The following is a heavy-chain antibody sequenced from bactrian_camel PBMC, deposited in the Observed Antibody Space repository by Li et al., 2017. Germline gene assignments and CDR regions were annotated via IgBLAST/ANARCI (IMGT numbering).Heavy chain of an antibody. J-gene: IGHJ4*01. CDR2: VLTCGSTP. D-gene: IGHD2*01. Sequence: QLVESGGGSVQAGGSLNLSCAASGYPYNCFCMGWFRQSPGKEREGVANVLTCGSTPYLADSVKGRFSISQDNAKNTVYLQMNSLKPEDTAMYYCAVDLGNGGYCNVGPRSRPRFGYWARGPRSPSP. CDR1: GYPYNCFC. V-gene: IGHV3S63*01.